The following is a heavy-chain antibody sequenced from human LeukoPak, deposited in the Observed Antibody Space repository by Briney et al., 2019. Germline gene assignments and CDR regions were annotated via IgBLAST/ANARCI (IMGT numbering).Heavy chain of an antibody. CDR3: ARQEQWLGAAFDY. D-gene: IGHD6-19*01. J-gene: IGHJ4*02. CDR2: IYYSGNT. V-gene: IGHV4-59*08. Sequence: SETLSLTCTVSGGSISSYYWSWLRQPPGKGLEGIGYIYYSGNTNHTPSLKGRVTISVDTSKNPFSLKLSSVTDADTAVYYCARQEQWLGAAFDYWGQGTLVTVSS. CDR1: GGSISSYY.